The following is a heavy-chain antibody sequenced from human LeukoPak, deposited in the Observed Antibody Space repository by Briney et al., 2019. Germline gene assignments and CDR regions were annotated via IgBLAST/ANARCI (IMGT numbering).Heavy chain of an antibody. CDR1: GFTFSNAW. J-gene: IGHJ4*02. CDR2: ISSSGSTI. D-gene: IGHD1-20*01. Sequence: GGSLRLSCAASGFTFSNAWMSWVRQAPGKGLEWVSYISSSGSTIYYADSVKGRFTISRDNAKNSLYLQMNSLRAEDTAVYYCARDVYLIGLDYWGQGTLVTVSS. CDR3: ARDVYLIGLDY. V-gene: IGHV3-11*04.